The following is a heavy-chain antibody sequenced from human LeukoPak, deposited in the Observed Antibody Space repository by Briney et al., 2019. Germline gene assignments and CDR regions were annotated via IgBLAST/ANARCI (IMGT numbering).Heavy chain of an antibody. Sequence: GGSLRLSCAASGFTVSSNYMSWVRQAPGKGLEWVSVTYSGGSTDYADSVKGRFTISRDNSKNTLYLQMNSLRAEDTAVYYCARDRVTMVRGIITPFDYWGQGTLVTVSS. V-gene: IGHV3-53*01. CDR3: ARDRVTMVRGIITPFDY. J-gene: IGHJ4*02. D-gene: IGHD3-10*01. CDR1: GFTVSSNY. CDR2: TYSGGST.